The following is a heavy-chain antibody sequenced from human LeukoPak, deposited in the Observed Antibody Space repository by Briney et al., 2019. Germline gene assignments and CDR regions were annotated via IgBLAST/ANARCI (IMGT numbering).Heavy chain of an antibody. Sequence: ASVKDSCKASGYTFTSYGISWVRQAPGQGLEWMGWISAYNGNTNYAQKLQGRVTMTTDTSTSTAYMELRSLRSDDTAVYYCARGHYYDSSGYQRYFDYWGQGTLVTVSS. CDR3: ARGHYYDSSGYQRYFDY. D-gene: IGHD3-22*01. CDR1: GYTFTSYG. J-gene: IGHJ4*02. CDR2: ISAYNGNT. V-gene: IGHV1-18*01.